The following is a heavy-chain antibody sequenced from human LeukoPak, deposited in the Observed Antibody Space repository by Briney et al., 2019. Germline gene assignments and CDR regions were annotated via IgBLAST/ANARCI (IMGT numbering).Heavy chain of an antibody. J-gene: IGHJ4*02. CDR2: ISSSSSTI. Sequence: GGSLRLSCAASGFTFSSYSMNWVRQAPGKGLEWVSYISSSSSTIYYADSVKGRFTISRDNAKNSLYLQMNSLRAEDTAVYYCARDSFVLDHGSSGYSLPLDYWGQGTLVTVSS. CDR1: GFTFSSYS. CDR3: ARDSFVLDHGSSGYSLPLDY. V-gene: IGHV3-48*01. D-gene: IGHD3-22*01.